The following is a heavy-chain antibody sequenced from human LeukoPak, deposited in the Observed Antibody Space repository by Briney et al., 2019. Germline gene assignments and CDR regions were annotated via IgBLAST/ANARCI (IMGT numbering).Heavy chain of an antibody. CDR2: ISGSGGST. Sequence: GGSLRLSCAASGFTFSSYAMHWVRQAPGKGLEWVSAISGSGGSTYYADSVKGRFTISRDNSKNTLYLQMNSLRAEDTAVYYCAKGLAGTDWFDPWGQGTLVTVSS. CDR3: AKGLAGTDWFDP. CDR1: GFTFSSYA. J-gene: IGHJ5*02. D-gene: IGHD6-13*01. V-gene: IGHV3-23*01.